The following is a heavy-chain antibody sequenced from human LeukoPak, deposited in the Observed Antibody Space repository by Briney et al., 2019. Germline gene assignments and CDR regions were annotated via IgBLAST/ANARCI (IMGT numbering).Heavy chain of an antibody. Sequence: ASVKVSCKASGYTFTGYYMHWVRQAPGQGPEWMGRINPNSGGTNYAQKFQGRVTMTRDTSISTAYMELSRLRSDDTAVYYCARDADPYCGGDCYSNWFDPWGQGTLVTVSS. CDR3: ARDADPYCGGDCYSNWFDP. D-gene: IGHD2-21*02. CDR2: INPNSGGT. V-gene: IGHV1-2*06. CDR1: GYTFTGYY. J-gene: IGHJ5*02.